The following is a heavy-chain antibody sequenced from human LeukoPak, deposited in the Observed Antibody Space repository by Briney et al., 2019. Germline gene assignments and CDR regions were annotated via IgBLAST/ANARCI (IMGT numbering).Heavy chain of an antibody. CDR1: GFTFSDYE. V-gene: IGHV3-53*01. J-gene: IGHJ4*02. CDR3: ARLGLSGSYGY. D-gene: IGHD1-26*01. Sequence: PGGSLRLSCAASGFTFSDYEMNWVRQAPGKGLEWVSVIYSGGSTYYADSVKGRFTISRDNSKNTLYLQMNSLRAEDTAVYYCARLGLSGSYGYWGQGTLVTVSS. CDR2: IYSGGST.